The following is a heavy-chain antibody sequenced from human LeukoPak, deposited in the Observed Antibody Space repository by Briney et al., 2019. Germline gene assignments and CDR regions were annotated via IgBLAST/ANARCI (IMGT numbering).Heavy chain of an antibody. Sequence: SGGSLRLSCAASGFTFSTYAISWVRQAPGKGLEWVSTISGSGGSTYYADSVKGRFTISRDNSKNTLYLQMNSLRAEDTAIYYCAKVQDYDILTGYYIAGGKFDYWGQGTLVTVSS. D-gene: IGHD3-9*01. CDR3: AKVQDYDILTGYYIAGGKFDY. V-gene: IGHV3-23*01. CDR2: ISGSGGST. J-gene: IGHJ4*02. CDR1: GFTFSTYA.